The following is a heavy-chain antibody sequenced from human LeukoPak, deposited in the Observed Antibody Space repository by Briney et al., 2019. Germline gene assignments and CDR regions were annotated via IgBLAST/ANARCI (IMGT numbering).Heavy chain of an antibody. Sequence: SETLSLTCAVYGGSFSGYYWSWIRQPPGKGLEWIGEINHSGSTNYNPSLKSRATISVDTSKNQFSLKLSSVTAADTAVYYCARTVTTSNWFDPWGQGTLVTVSS. V-gene: IGHV4-34*01. D-gene: IGHD4-17*01. CDR1: GGSFSGYY. CDR3: ARTVTTSNWFDP. J-gene: IGHJ5*02. CDR2: INHSGST.